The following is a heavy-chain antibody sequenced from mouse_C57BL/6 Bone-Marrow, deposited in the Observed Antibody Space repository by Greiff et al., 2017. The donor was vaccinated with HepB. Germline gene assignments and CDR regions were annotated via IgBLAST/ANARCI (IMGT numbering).Heavy chain of an antibody. Sequence: VQLQQPGAELVKPGASVKLSCKASGYTFTSYWMQWVKQRPGQGLEWIGEIDPSDSYTNYNQKFKGKATLTVDTSSSTAYMQLSSLTSEDSAVYYCARCGNYLYYFDYWGQGTTLTVSS. CDR1: GYTFTSYW. CDR2: IDPSDSYT. D-gene: IGHD2-1*01. V-gene: IGHV1-50*01. J-gene: IGHJ2*01. CDR3: ARCGNYLYYFDY.